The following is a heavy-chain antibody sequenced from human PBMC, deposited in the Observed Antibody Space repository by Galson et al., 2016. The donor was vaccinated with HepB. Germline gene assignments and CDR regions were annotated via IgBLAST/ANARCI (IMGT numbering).Heavy chain of an antibody. J-gene: IGHJ4*02. CDR2: INSDGSST. V-gene: IGHV3-74*01. Sequence: SLRLSCAASGFTFSTYWMHWVRQAPGRGLVYVSRINSDGSSTTYADSVKGRFTISRDNAKNALHLQMNSLRAEDTAMYFCARHFSGSYLGQGTLVTVSS. CDR3: ARHFSGSY. CDR1: GFTFSTYW. D-gene: IGHD3-22*01.